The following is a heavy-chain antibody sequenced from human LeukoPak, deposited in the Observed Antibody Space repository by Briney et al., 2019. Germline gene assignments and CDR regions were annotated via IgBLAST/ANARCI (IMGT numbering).Heavy chain of an antibody. CDR2: ISGSGGST. Sequence: GGTLRLSCAASGFSLTTYGMSWVRQSPGKGLEWVSAISGSGGSTYYADSVKGRFTISRDNSKNTLYLQMNSLRAEDTAVYYCAKDTVAAVAVPYWGQGTLVTVSS. CDR1: GFSLTTYG. J-gene: IGHJ4*02. V-gene: IGHV3-23*01. D-gene: IGHD6-19*01. CDR3: AKDTVAAVAVPY.